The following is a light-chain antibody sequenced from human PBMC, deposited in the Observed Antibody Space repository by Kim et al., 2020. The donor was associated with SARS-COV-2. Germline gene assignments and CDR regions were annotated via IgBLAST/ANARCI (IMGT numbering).Light chain of an antibody. V-gene: IGKV3-20*01. CDR2: GAS. Sequence: PGERALLSCRASQSVSSSYLAGYQQKPGQAPRLIIYGASSRATGIPDRFSGSGSGTDFTLTISRLEPEDFAVYYCQQYGSSPKTFGQGTKVDIK. CDR3: QQYGSSPKT. J-gene: IGKJ1*01. CDR1: QSVSSSY.